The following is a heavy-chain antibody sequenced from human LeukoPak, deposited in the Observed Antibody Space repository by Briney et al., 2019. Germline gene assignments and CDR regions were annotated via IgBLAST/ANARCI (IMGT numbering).Heavy chain of an antibody. CDR2: IDSSTSTI. CDR3: ARPSFDY. V-gene: IGHV3-48*01. CDR1: GFIFSSYS. Sequence: PGGSLRLSCAASGFIFSSYSMNWVRQAPGKGLEWVSYIDSSTSTIYYADSVKGRFTISRDNAKNSLYLQMNGLRAEDTAVYYCARPSFDYWGQGTLVTVSS. J-gene: IGHJ4*02.